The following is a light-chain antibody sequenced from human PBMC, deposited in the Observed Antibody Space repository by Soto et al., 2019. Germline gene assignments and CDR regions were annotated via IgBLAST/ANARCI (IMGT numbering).Light chain of an antibody. J-gene: IGKJ1*01. Sequence: EIVLTQSPATLSLSPGERATLSCRASQSISNYLAWYQQKPGQAPRLLIYSVSSRATGIPDRFSGSGSGTDFTLTISRLEPEDFGMYYCLHPGSSLRTFGQGTNV. V-gene: IGKV3-20*01. CDR3: LHPGSSLRT. CDR2: SVS. CDR1: QSISNY.